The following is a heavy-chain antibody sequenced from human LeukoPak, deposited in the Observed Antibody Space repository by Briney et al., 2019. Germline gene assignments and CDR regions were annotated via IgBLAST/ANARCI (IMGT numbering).Heavy chain of an antibody. CDR3: ARETVQTPIRDFWSGFSNWFDP. J-gene: IGHJ5*02. CDR1: GGSISSSSYY. D-gene: IGHD3-3*01. Sequence: SETLSLTCTVSGGSISSSSYYWGWIRRPPGKGLEWIGSIYYSGSTYYNPSLKSRVTISVDTSKNQFSLKLSSVTAADTAVYYCARETVQTPIRDFWSGFSNWFDPWGQGTLVTVSS. CDR2: IYYSGST. V-gene: IGHV4-39*07.